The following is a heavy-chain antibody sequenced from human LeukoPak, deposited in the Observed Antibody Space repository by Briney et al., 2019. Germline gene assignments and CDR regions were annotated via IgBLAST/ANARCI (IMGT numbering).Heavy chain of an antibody. D-gene: IGHD5-18*01. V-gene: IGHV1-2*02. Sequence: ASVKVSCKASGYTFTGCFIHYVRQAPGQGLEWMGWIDPNSDNIRYSETFKDRVTMTRDTSTNTAYMELSWLRSDDTAVYYCARSAYNYGYVYFDHWGQGTLVIVTS. CDR2: IDPNSDNI. J-gene: IGHJ4*02. CDR1: GYTFTGCF. CDR3: ARSAYNYGYVYFDH.